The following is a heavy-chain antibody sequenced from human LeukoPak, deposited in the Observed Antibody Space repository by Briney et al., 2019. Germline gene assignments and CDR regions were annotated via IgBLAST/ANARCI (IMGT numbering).Heavy chain of an antibody. CDR1: GFTFSIYT. CDR3: AGVASYGMDV. CDR2: ISSSSGTI. Sequence: PGGSLRLSCAASGFTFSIYTMNWVRQAPGKGLEWVSYISSSSGTIYYADSVKGRLTISRDNAKNSLYLQMNSLRPEDTAVYYCAGVASYGMDVWGQGTTVTVSS. V-gene: IGHV3-48*01. J-gene: IGHJ6*02.